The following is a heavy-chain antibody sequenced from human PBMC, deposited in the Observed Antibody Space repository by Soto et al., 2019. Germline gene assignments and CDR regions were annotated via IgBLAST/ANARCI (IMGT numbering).Heavy chain of an antibody. J-gene: IGHJ4*02. Sequence: SETLSLTCAVYGGSFSGYYWSWIRQPPGKGLEWIGEINHRGSTHYSPSLKSRVTISVDTSKNQFSLKLSSVTAADTAVYYCARGGGVGYVYWGQGTLVTVSS. D-gene: IGHD5-12*01. CDR2: INHRGST. CDR3: ARGGGVGYVY. CDR1: GGSFSGYY. V-gene: IGHV4-34*01.